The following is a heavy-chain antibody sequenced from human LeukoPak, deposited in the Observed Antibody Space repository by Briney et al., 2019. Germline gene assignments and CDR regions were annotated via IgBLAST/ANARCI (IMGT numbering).Heavy chain of an antibody. D-gene: IGHD6-13*01. J-gene: IGHJ6*02. Sequence: ASVKVSCKASGGTFSSYAISWVRQAPGQGLEWMGGIIPIIGTANYAQKFQGRVTITADESTSTAYMELSSLRSEDTAVYYCARDWAIAAAGRTLYYYYGMDVWGQGTTVTVSS. CDR3: ARDWAIAAAGRTLYYYYGMDV. V-gene: IGHV1-69*13. CDR1: GGTFSSYA. CDR2: IIPIIGTA.